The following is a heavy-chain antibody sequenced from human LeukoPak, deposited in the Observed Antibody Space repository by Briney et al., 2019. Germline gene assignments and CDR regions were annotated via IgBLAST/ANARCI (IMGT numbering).Heavy chain of an antibody. CDR2: IYYSGST. V-gene: IGHV4-39*01. J-gene: IGHJ5*02. D-gene: IGHD6-13*01. CDR1: GGSISSSSYY. CDR3: ARRVGGSSSWYGVNWFDP. Sequence: SETLSLTCTVSGGSISSSSYYWGWIRQPPGKGLEWIGSIYYSGSTYYNPSLKSRATISVDTSKTQSSLKLSSVTAADTAVYYCARRVGGSSSWYGVNWFDPWGQGTLVTVSS.